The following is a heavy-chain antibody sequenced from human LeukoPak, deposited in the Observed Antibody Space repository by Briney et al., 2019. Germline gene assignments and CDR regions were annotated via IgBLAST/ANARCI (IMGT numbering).Heavy chain of an antibody. Sequence: GGSLRLFCAASGFIFDNYGITWVRQAPGKGLEWVSGTNWSGGSTGYADSVKGRFIISRDNAKNCLYLQMNSLRADVTALYRCARLHTAGGYSGTDYWGQGTLVTVSS. CDR3: ARLHTAGGYSGTDY. CDR2: TNWSGGST. J-gene: IGHJ4*02. D-gene: IGHD2-15*01. CDR1: GFIFDNYG. V-gene: IGHV3-20*01.